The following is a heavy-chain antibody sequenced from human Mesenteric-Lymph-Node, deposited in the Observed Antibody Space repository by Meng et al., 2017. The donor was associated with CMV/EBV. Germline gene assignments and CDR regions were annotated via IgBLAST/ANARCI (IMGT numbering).Heavy chain of an antibody. CDR2: IKQDGSEK. J-gene: IGHJ4*02. CDR1: GFTFSSYW. CDR3: AKRRYCTNGVCYQLFDY. D-gene: IGHD2-8*01. V-gene: IGHV3-7*03. Sequence: GESLKISCAASGFTFSSYWMSWVRQAPGKGLEWVANIKQDGSEKYYVDSVKGRFTISRDNAKNSLYLQMNSLRAEDTAVYYCAKRRYCTNGVCYQLFDYWGQGTLVTVSS.